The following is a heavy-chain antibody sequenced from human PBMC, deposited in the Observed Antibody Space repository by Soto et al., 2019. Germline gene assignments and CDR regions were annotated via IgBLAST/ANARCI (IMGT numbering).Heavy chain of an antibody. CDR1: GFTFGSYA. Sequence: EVQLLESGGGLVQPGGSLRLSCVVSGFTFGSYAMSWVRQAPETGPELVAILGGNGCTPYYAAAVKGRFTISGDKSNSILFLPMNRLRADAAGLYYCAKALRQSWNFFYDIVVLGRGTSVTVSS. CDR2: LGGNGCTP. V-gene: IGHV3-23*01. CDR3: AKALRQSWNFFYDIVV. J-gene: IGHJ6*03. D-gene: IGHD5-12*01.